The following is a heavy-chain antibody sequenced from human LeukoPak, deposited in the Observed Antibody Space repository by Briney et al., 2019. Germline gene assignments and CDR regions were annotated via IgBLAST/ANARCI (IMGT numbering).Heavy chain of an antibody. CDR2: INHSGST. J-gene: IGHJ4*02. CDR1: GGSFSGYY. CDR3: ARDSRVVLRYFDWLSAGYYFDY. V-gene: IGHV4-34*01. D-gene: IGHD3-9*01. Sequence: PSETLSLTCAVYGGSFSGYYWSWIRQPPGKGLEWIGEINHSGSTNYNPPLKSRVTISVDTSKNQFSLKLSSVTAADTAVYYCARDSRVVLRYFDWLSAGYYFDYWGQGTLVTVSS.